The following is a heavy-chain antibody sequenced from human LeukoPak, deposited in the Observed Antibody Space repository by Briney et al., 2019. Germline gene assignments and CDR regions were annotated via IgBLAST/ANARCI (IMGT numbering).Heavy chain of an antibody. V-gene: IGHV3-74*01. CDR2: INSDGSST. J-gene: IGHJ3*02. CDR3: ARGGGVVLLDAFDI. D-gene: IGHD2-8*02. Sequence: GGSLRLSCAASEFTFSSYWMHWVRHAPGKGLVWVSRINSDGSSTSYADSVKGRFTISRDNAKNTLYLQMNSLRAEDTAVYYCARGGGVVLLDAFDIWGQGTMVTVSS. CDR1: EFTFSSYW.